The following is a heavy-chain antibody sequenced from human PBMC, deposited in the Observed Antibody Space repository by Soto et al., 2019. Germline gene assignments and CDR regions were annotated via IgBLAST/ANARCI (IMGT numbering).Heavy chain of an antibody. CDR3: AGTSSSWYFSKFQNPFQH. Sequence: LRLSCAASGFTSSSYAMHWVRQAPGKGLEWVAVISYDGSNKYYADSVKGRFTISRDNSKNTLYLQMNSLRAEDTAVYYCAGTSSSWYFSKFQNPFQHWGQGNLVTVS. V-gene: IGHV3-30-3*01. CDR1: GFTSSSYA. J-gene: IGHJ1*01. CDR2: ISYDGSNK. D-gene: IGHD6-13*01.